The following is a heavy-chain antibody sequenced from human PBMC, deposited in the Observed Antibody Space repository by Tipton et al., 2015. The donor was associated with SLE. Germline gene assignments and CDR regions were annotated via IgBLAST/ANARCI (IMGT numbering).Heavy chain of an antibody. CDR1: GHTFTGYY. V-gene: IGHV1-2*06. CDR3: AREKMDYYDSSGSNDAFDI. CDR2: INPNSGGT. J-gene: IGHJ3*02. Sequence: QSGAEVKKPGASVKVSCKASGHTFTGYYMHWVRQAPGQGLEWMGRINPNSGGTNYAQKFQGRVTMTTDASTSTAYMELRSLRSDDTAVYYCAREKMDYYDSSGSNDAFDIWGQGTMVTVSS. D-gene: IGHD3-22*01.